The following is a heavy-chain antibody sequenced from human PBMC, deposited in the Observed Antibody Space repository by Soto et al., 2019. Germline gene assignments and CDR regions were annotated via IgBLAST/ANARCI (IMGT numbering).Heavy chain of an antibody. CDR2: ISGSGSTI. CDR1: GFTFSSYA. Sequence: GGSLRLSCAASGFTFSSYAVSWVRQAPGKGPEWISSISGSGSTIYYADSVKGRFTISRDNSKNTLYLQMSSLRAEDTAVYYCAKVFYYYDSSGYYYFDYWGQGTLVTVS. D-gene: IGHD3-22*01. V-gene: IGHV3-23*01. J-gene: IGHJ4*02. CDR3: AKVFYYYDSSGYYYFDY.